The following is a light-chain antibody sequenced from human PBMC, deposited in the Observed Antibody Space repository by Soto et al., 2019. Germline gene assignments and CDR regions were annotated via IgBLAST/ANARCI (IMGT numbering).Light chain of an antibody. J-gene: IGKJ1*01. Sequence: IQLTQSPCSLSASVGDRVTITCRASQSISSYLNWYQQKPGKAPKLLIYAASSLQSGVPSRFSGSGSGTEFTLTISSLQPDDFATHYCQQYNSYSDTFGQGTKLDSK. CDR3: QQYNSYSDT. CDR1: QSISSY. V-gene: IGKV1-39*01. CDR2: AAS.